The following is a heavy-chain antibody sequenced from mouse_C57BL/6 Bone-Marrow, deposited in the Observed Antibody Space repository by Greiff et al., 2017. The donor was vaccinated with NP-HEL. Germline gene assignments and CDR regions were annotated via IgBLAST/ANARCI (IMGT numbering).Heavy chain of an antibody. Sequence: QVHVKQSGPGLVQPSQSLSITCTVSGFSLTSYGVHWVRQSPGKGLEWLGVIWSGGSTDYNAAFISRLSISKDNSKSQVFFKMNSLQADDTAIYYCASPMIKGAWFAYWGQGTLVTVSA. CDR1: GFSLTSYG. CDR2: IWSGGST. CDR3: ASPMIKGAWFAY. J-gene: IGHJ3*01. V-gene: IGHV2-2*01. D-gene: IGHD2-4*01.